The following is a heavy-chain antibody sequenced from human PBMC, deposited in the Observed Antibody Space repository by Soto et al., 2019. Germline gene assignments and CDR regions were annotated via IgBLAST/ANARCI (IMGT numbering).Heavy chain of an antibody. J-gene: IGHJ6*02. Sequence: QAGGSLRLSCAASGFTVSSNYMSWVRQAPGKGLEWVSVIYSGGSTYYADSVKGRFTISRDNSKNTLYLQMNSLRAEDTAVYYCASTRRDFPYFDWLGGCMDVWGQGTTVTVSS. D-gene: IGHD3-9*01. CDR2: IYSGGST. CDR3: ASTRRDFPYFDWLGGCMDV. V-gene: IGHV3-53*01. CDR1: GFTVSSNY.